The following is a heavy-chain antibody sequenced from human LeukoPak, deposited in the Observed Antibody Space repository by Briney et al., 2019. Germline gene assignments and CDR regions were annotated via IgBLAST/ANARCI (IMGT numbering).Heavy chain of an antibody. CDR1: GFTFSSYW. V-gene: IGHV3-7*05. Sequence: PGGSLRLSCAASGFTFSSYWMSWVRQAPGKGLEWVGNIKQDGSEEVYVDSVKGRFTISRDNAKSLLFLQLNTLRAEDTAVYYCARDPYSRTRSCGMDVWGQGTTVTVSS. J-gene: IGHJ6*02. CDR3: ARDPYSRTRSCGMDV. CDR2: IKQDGSEE. D-gene: IGHD6-13*01.